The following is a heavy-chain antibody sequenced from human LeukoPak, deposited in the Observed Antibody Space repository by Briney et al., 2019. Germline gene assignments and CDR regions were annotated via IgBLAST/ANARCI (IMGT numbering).Heavy chain of an antibody. J-gene: IGHJ5*02. V-gene: IGHV4-59*01. D-gene: IGHD6-13*01. CDR1: GGSISSYY. CDR3: ARGIDSTWYPNWFHP. Sequence: PSETLSLTCTVSGGSISSYYWSWIRQPPGKGLERIGYIYYSGSTNYTPSLKSRVTISVDTSKTQFSLKLSSVTAAHTAVSYCARGIDSTWYPNWFHPWGQGTLVTVSS. CDR2: IYYSGST.